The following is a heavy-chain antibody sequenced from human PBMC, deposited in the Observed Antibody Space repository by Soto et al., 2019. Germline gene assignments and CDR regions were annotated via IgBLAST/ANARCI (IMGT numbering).Heavy chain of an antibody. CDR1: GFNFGHYA. V-gene: IGHV3-30-3*01. CDR2: LSFDRSNE. J-gene: IGHJ4*02. CDR3: ARLEYSFGTPFLDY. Sequence: QVQLVESGGGVVQPGRSLRLSCSASGFNFGHYAMHWVRQAPGKGLEWVAALSFDRSNEYYADSLRGRFTISRDNSKNTLYLQITSLRAEDTAVYYCARLEYSFGTPFLDYWGQGTLVTVSS. D-gene: IGHD3-16*01.